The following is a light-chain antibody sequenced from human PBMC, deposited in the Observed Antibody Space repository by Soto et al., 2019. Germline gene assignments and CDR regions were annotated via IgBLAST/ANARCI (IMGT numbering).Light chain of an antibody. CDR2: GAS. Sequence: TQAPATLSFSPGERATLSCRASQIASSSSLAWYQQNPGQSPRLLILGASSRAPGIPHRFIGSRSGTDFSLTISSVEPEDFALYFFHQRNAFGQGTRLQI. V-gene: IGKV3D-20*02. CDR3: HQRNA. CDR1: QIASSSS. J-gene: IGKJ5*01.